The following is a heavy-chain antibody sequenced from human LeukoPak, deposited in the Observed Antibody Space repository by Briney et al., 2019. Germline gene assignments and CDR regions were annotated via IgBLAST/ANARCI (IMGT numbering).Heavy chain of an antibody. D-gene: IGHD3-3*01. CDR1: GVSISSSSYH. V-gene: IGHV4-39*01. CDR3: ATLPNDYDFRSGPVMGGFDI. Sequence: SETLSLTCTVSGVSISSSSYHWGWIRQSPGKGLEWIGSIYYSGSTYYDPSLKSRVTISVDTSKNQFSLKLSSVTAADTAVYYCATLPNDYDFRSGPVMGGFDIWGQGTMVTASP. CDR2: IYYSGST. J-gene: IGHJ3*02.